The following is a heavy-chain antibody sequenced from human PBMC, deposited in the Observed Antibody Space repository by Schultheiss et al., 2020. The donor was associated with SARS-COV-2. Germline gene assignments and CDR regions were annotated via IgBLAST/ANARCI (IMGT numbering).Heavy chain of an antibody. J-gene: IGHJ6*03. CDR2: IYYSGST. CDR3: ARVAYPYHYMDV. Sequence: SETLSLTCTVSGGSVSSGSYYWSWIRQPPGKGLEWIGYIYYSGSTNYNPTLKSRVTISVYTSKNQFSLKLSSVTAADTAVYYCARVAYPYHYMDVWGKGTTVTVSS. V-gene: IGHV4-61*01. CDR1: GGSVSSGSYY.